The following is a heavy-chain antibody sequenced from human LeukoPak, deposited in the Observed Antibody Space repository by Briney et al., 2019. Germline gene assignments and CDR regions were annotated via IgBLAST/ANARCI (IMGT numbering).Heavy chain of an antibody. CDR1: GFTSSSYG. CDR2: ISGSGGST. D-gene: IGHD3-22*01. V-gene: IGHV3-23*01. J-gene: IGHJ4*02. Sequence: GGSLRLSCAASGFTSSSYGMSWVRQAPGKGLEWVSAISGSGGSTYYADSVKGRFTISRDNSKNTLYLQMNSLRAEDTAVYYCAKDKRWGYYDSSGYIDYWGQGTLVTVSS. CDR3: AKDKRWGYYDSSGYIDY.